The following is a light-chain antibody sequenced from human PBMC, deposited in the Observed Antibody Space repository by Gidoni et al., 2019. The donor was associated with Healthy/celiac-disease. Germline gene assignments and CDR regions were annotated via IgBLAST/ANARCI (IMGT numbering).Light chain of an antibody. J-gene: IGKJ4*01. Sequence: DIVMTQSPDSLAVSLGERATINCKSSQSVLYSSNNKNYLAWYQQKPGQPPKLLIYWASTRESGVPDRFSGSGSGTDFTLTISSLQAEDVAVYYCQQYYSTPFFAGXTKVEIK. CDR1: QSVLYSSNNKNY. CDR3: QQYYSTPF. CDR2: WAS. V-gene: IGKV4-1*01.